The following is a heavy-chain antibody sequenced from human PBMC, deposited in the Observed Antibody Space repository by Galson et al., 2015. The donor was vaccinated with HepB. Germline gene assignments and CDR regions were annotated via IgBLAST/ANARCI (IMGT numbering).Heavy chain of an antibody. J-gene: IGHJ5*02. Sequence: SLRLSCAASGFTFSSYAMSWVRQAPGKGLEWVSAISGSGGSTYYADSVKGRFTISRDNSKNTLYLQMNSLRAEDTAVYYCAKDRDAYDFWSGPGRFDPWGRGTLVTVSS. V-gene: IGHV3-23*01. D-gene: IGHD3-3*01. CDR2: ISGSGGST. CDR3: AKDRDAYDFWSGPGRFDP. CDR1: GFTFSSYA.